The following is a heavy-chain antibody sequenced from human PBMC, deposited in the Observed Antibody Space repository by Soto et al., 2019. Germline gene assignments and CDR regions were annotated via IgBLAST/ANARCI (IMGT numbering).Heavy chain of an antibody. D-gene: IGHD1-26*01. CDR1: GGSISSWY. CDR3: ARRYGSAIDF. V-gene: IGHV4-59*08. Sequence: LSLTCTVSGGSISSWYWSWIRQPPGKGLEWIGYIYYSGSTNYNPSLKSRVTISVDTSKNQFSLKLSSVTAADTAVYYCARRYGSAIDFWGQGTLVTSPQ. CDR2: IYYSGST. J-gene: IGHJ4*02.